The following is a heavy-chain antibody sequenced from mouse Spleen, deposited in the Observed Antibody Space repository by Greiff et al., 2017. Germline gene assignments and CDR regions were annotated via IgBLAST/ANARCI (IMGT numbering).Heavy chain of an antibody. V-gene: IGHV1-15*01. J-gene: IGHJ4*01. CDR3: TRWGGAMDY. CDR2: IDPETGGT. Sequence: QVQLQQSGAELVRPGASVTLSCKASGYTFTDYEMHWVKQTPVHGLEWIGAIDPETGGTAYNQKFKGKATLTADKSSSTAYMELRSLTSEDSAVYYCTRWGGAMDYWGQGTSVTVSS. CDR1: GYTFTDYE.